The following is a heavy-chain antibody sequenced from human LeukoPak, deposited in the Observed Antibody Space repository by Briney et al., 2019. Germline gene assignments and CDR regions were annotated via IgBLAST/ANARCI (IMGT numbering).Heavy chain of an antibody. CDR1: GGSISNYY. Sequence: SENLSLTCTVSGGSISNYYWSWIRQPPGQGLEWIGYIYYSGSTDYNPSLKSRVTIAVDTSKSQFSLKLSSVTAADTAVYYCAREKTTAVHDCSDASCFRSCFDYWGQGTLVTVSS. V-gene: IGHV4-59*01. CDR3: AREKTTAVHDCSDASCFRSCFDY. J-gene: IGHJ4*02. CDR2: IYYSGST. D-gene: IGHD2-15*01.